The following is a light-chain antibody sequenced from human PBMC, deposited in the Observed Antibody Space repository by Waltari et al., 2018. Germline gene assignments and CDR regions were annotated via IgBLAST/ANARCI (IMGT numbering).Light chain of an antibody. Sequence: EILMTQSPVTLSVSPGERATLSCRASQSVSSNLAWYQQKPGQALRLLIYDASTRAPSTPARFRGSGSGTEFALTISSLQSEDSAVYYCQQYNHWPPITFGQGTRLEIK. V-gene: IGKV3-15*01. CDR3: QQYNHWPPIT. J-gene: IGKJ5*01. CDR1: QSVSSN. CDR2: DAS.